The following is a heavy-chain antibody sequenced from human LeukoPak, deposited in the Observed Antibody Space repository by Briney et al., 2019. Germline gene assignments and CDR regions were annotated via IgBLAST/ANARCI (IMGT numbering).Heavy chain of an antibody. Sequence: PGGSLRRSCAASGFTFSSYSMNWVRQAPGKGLEWVSYISSSSSMIYYADSVKGRFTISRDNAKNSLYLQMKSLRDEDTAIYYCARDYGDLPARVPYFDYWGQGTLVTVSS. CDR2: ISSSSSMI. CDR1: GFTFSSYS. V-gene: IGHV3-48*02. J-gene: IGHJ4*02. CDR3: ARDYGDLPARVPYFDY. D-gene: IGHD4-17*01.